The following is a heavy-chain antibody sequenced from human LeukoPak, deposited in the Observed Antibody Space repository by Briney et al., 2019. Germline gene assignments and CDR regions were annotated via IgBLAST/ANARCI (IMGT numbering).Heavy chain of an antibody. V-gene: IGHV3-21*06. CDR1: GFSFNSYS. CDR2: ISRSSNYI. D-gene: IGHD2-21*02. J-gene: IGHJ4*02. Sequence: GGSLRLSCKASGFSFNSYSMNWVRQAPGKGLEWVSSISRSSNYIYYADSMKGRFTISRDNAKNSVHLQMNSLSAEDTANCASSGCGGDCYSEKTYYLDYWGPGTLVTVSS. CDR3: SGCGGDCYSEKTYYLDY.